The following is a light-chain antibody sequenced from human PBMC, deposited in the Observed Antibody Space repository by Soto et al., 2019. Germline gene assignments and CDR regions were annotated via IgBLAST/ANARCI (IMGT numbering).Light chain of an antibody. CDR3: QQYGSSGT. J-gene: IGKJ1*01. V-gene: IGKV3-20*01. CDR1: QSVSNNY. CDR2: GAS. Sequence: IGLTHSPCTVSLSQAERATLSCRASQSVSNNYLAWYQQKPGQAPRLLIYGASNRATGIPDRFSGSGSGTDFTLTISRLEPEDFAVYYCQQYGSSGTFGQGTKVDI.